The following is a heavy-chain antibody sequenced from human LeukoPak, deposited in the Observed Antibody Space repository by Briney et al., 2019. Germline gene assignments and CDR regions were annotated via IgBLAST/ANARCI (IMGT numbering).Heavy chain of an antibody. CDR2: INPNSGGT. CDR3: ARGSITMIVVVPSTIDY. D-gene: IGHD3-22*01. CDR1: GYTFTGYY. V-gene: IGHV1-2*02. Sequence: ASVKVSCKASGYTFTGYYIHWVRQAPGQGLEWMGWINPNSGGTNYAQKFQGRVTMTRDTSISTAYMDLSRLRSDDTAVYYCARGSITMIVVVPSTIDYWGQGTLVTVSS. J-gene: IGHJ4*02.